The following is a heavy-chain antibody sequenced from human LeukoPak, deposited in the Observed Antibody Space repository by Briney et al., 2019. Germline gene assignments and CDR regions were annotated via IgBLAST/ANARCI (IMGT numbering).Heavy chain of an antibody. J-gene: IGHJ3*02. V-gene: IGHV4-39*07. CDR2: IYYSGST. D-gene: IGHD6-19*01. CDR3: ARASSGWYMDAFDI. CDR1: GGSISSSSYY. Sequence: SETLSLTCTVSGGSISSSSYYWGWIRQPPGKGLEWIGSIYYSGSTYYNPSLKSRVTISVDTSKNQFSLKLSSVTAADTALYHCARASSGWYMDAFDIWGQGTMVTVSS.